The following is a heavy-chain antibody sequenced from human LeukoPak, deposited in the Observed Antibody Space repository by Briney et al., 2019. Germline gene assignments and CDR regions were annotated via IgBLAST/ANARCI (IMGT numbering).Heavy chain of an antibody. CDR1: GFTFSSYS. Sequence: PGVSLRLSGAASGFTFSSYSMNWVRQAPGKGLEWVSSISSSSSYIYYADSVKGRFTISRDNAKNSLYLQMNSLRAEDTAVYYCASTNRYGKDYWGQGTLVTVSS. CDR2: ISSSSSYI. J-gene: IGHJ4*02. CDR3: ASTNRYGKDY. D-gene: IGHD1-14*01. V-gene: IGHV3-21*01.